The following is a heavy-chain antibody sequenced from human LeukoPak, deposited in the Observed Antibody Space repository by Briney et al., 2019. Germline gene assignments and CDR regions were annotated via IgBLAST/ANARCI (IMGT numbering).Heavy chain of an antibody. CDR1: GFTFSSYS. J-gene: IGHJ5*02. D-gene: IGHD1-26*01. CDR3: ARGRVGAISSDWFDP. V-gene: IGHV3-21*01. CDR2: ISSSSSYI. Sequence: PRGSLRLSCVVSGFTFSSYSMNWVRQAPGKGLEWVSSISSSSSYIYYADSVKGRFTISRDNAKNSLYLQMNSLRDEDTAVYYCARGRVGAISSDWFDPWGQGTLVTVSS.